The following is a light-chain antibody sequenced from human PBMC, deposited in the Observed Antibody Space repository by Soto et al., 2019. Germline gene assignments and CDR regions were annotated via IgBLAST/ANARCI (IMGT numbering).Light chain of an antibody. CDR3: QQYNSYPT. CDR2: KAS. V-gene: IGKV1-5*03. CDR1: QSISSW. J-gene: IGKJ1*01. Sequence: IQMTQSPSSLSASVGGRVTITCRASQSISSWLAWYQQKPGKAPKLLMSKASTLESGVPSRFSGSGSGTEFTLTISSLQPEDFATYYCQQYNSYPTFGQGSKVDIK.